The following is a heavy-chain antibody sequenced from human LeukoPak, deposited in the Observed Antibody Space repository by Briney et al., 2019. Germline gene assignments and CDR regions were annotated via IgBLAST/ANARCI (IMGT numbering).Heavy chain of an antibody. D-gene: IGHD6-19*01. CDR2: ISYDGSNK. Sequence: GGSLRLSCAASGFTFSSYAMHWVRQAPGKGLEWVAVISYDGSNKYYADSVKGRFTISRDNSKNTLYLQMNSLRAEDTAVYYCARGFLSGDSSGWLYNWFDPWGQGTLVTVSS. V-gene: IGHV3-30-3*01. J-gene: IGHJ5*02. CDR3: ARGFLSGDSSGWLYNWFDP. CDR1: GFTFSSYA.